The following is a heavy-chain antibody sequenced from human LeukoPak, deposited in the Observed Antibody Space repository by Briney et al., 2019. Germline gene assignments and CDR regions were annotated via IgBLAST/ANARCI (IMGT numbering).Heavy chain of an antibody. Sequence: SETLSLTCTVSGYSISSGYYWGWIRQPPGKGLEWIGSIYYSGSTYYNPSLKSRVTISVDTSKNQFSLKLRSVTAADTAVYYCARLRLPDYGGNSGFDYWGQGTLVTVSS. J-gene: IGHJ4*02. D-gene: IGHD4-23*01. CDR2: IYYSGST. V-gene: IGHV4-38-2*02. CDR1: GYSISSGYY. CDR3: ARLRLPDYGGNSGFDY.